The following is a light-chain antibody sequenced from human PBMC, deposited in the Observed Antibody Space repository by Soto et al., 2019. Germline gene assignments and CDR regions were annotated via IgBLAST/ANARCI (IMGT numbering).Light chain of an antibody. CDR3: QQYGSSGT. J-gene: IGKJ1*01. CDR1: QSVSNNY. Sequence: EIVLTQSPGTLSLSPGERATLSCRASQSVSNNYLAWYQQKPGQAPWLLIYGASNRATGIPDRFSGSGSGTDFTLTISRLEPEDFAVYYCQQYGSSGTFGQGTKWIS. CDR2: GAS. V-gene: IGKV3-20*01.